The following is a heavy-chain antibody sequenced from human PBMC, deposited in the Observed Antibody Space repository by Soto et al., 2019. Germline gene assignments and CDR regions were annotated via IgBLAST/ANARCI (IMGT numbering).Heavy chain of an antibody. D-gene: IGHD6-19*01. CDR2: ISYDGSNK. CDR3: ARDPRSIAVAGSYAFDI. Sequence: GGSLRLSCAASGFTFSSYAMHWVRQAPGKGLEWVAVISYDGSNKYYADSVKGRFTISRDNSKNTLYLQMNSLRAEDTAVYYCARDPRSIAVAGSYAFDIWGQGTMVTVSS. V-gene: IGHV3-30-3*01. CDR1: GFTFSSYA. J-gene: IGHJ3*02.